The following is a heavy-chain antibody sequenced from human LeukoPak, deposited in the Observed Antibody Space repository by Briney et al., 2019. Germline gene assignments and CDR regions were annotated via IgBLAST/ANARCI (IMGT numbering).Heavy chain of an antibody. V-gene: IGHV3-74*01. Sequence: GGSLRLSCAASGFTFSNYWMHWVRQAPGKGLVWVSRINSDGINTSYADSVKGRFTISRDNAKNTLNLQMNSLRAEDTAVYYCAKPLLLWFGDPYFDYWGQGTLVTVSS. J-gene: IGHJ4*02. CDR1: GFTFSNYW. CDR3: AKPLLLWFGDPYFDY. D-gene: IGHD3-10*01. CDR2: INSDGINT.